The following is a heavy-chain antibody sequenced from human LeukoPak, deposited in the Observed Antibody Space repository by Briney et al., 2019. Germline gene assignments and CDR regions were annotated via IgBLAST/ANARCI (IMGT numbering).Heavy chain of an antibody. V-gene: IGHV3-21*01. D-gene: IGHD1-1*01. CDR1: GFTFINAW. Sequence: GGSLRLSCAASGFTFINAWMAWVRQAPGKGLEWVSSITPRGDYIYYADSLKGRFTISRDNAKNSLYLQMSSLRAEDTAVYYCVRHRTASDYWGQGALVTVSS. J-gene: IGHJ4*02. CDR3: VRHRTASDY. CDR2: ITPRGDYI.